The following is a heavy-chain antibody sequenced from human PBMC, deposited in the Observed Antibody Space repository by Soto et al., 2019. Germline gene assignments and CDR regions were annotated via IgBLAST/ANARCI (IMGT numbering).Heavy chain of an antibody. D-gene: IGHD2-2*02. CDR2: IYYSGST. CDR1: GGSISSYY. V-gene: IGHV4-59*01. J-gene: IGHJ5*02. CDR3: ARRTPGAAYCSSTSCYTGRWFDP. Sequence: SETLSLTCTVSGGSISSYYWSWIRQPPGKGLEWIGYIYYSGSTNYNPSLKSRVTISVVTSKNQFSLKLSSVTAADTAVYYCARRTPGAAYCSSTSCYTGRWFDPWGQGTLVTVSS.